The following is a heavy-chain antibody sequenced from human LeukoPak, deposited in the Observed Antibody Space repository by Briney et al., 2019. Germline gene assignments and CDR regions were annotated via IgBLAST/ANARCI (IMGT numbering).Heavy chain of an antibody. D-gene: IGHD3-3*01. CDR3: ARAEWLLTFFDY. CDR1: GFTFSSYW. Sequence: GGSLRLSCVASGFTFSSYWMSWVRQAPGKGLEWVANIKQDGSEKYYVDSVKGRFTISRDNAKNSLYLQMNSLRAEDTAVYYCARAEWLLTFFDYWGQGTLVTVSS. CDR2: IKQDGSEK. J-gene: IGHJ4*02. V-gene: IGHV3-7*01.